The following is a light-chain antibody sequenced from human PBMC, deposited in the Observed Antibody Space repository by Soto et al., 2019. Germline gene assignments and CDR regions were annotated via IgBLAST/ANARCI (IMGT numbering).Light chain of an antibody. CDR3: QQYNNWPPIT. Sequence: ITQSPRTLSLSPGERATLSCRASQIVSSSYLAWYQQKPGQSPRLLIYGASTRATGIPARFSGSGSGTEFTLTISSLQSEDFAVYYCQQYNNWPPITFGQGTRLEIK. CDR2: GAS. V-gene: IGKV3-15*01. J-gene: IGKJ5*01. CDR1: QIVSSSY.